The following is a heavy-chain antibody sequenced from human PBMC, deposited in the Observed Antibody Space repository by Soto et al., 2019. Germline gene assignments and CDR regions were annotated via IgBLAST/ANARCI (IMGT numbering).Heavy chain of an antibody. V-gene: IGHV1-18*04. CDR2: ISGYNGDT. CDR3: ARDACTGYYWGMDV. Sequence: QVQLVQSGPEVKKPGASVKVSCKASGYSFTGYGITWVRQAPGQGLEWMGWISGYNGDTKYGQKTQGRVSMSTDASTSTAYMELRSLRSDDTAVYFCARDACTGYYWGMDVWGQGTTVTVSS. J-gene: IGHJ6*02. D-gene: IGHD2-8*02. CDR1: GYSFTGYG.